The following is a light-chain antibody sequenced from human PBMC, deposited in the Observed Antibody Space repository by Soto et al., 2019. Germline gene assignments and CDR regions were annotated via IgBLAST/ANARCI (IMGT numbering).Light chain of an antibody. CDR3: CSFAGRYTLG. V-gene: IGLV2-11*01. CDR2: DVN. J-gene: IGLJ3*02. CDR1: SRDVGNYNY. Sequence: QSVLTQPHSVSGSPGQSVTFSCTGTSRDVGNYNYVSWYQQHPGKAPKVVIYDVNKRPSGVPDRFSGSKSGNTASLTISGLQADDEADYFCCSFAGRYTLGFGGGTKLTVL.